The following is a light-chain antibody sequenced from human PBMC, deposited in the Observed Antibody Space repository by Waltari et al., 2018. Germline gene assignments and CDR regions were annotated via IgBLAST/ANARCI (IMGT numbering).Light chain of an antibody. J-gene: IGLJ2*01. V-gene: IGLV2-14*01. Sequence: QSALTQPASVSGSPGQSITISCTGTSSDVGGYNYVSWYQQHPGKAPKLMIFDVTERPSGFSIRFSVSKSGNTAFLTISGLQAEDEADYYCSSYTSSSTPLFGGGTKLTVL. CDR3: SSYTSSSTPL. CDR1: SSDVGGYNY. CDR2: DVT.